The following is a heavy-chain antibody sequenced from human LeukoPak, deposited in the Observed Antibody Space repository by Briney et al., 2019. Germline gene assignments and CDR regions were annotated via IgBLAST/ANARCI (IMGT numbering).Heavy chain of an antibody. CDR1: GFTLSSYA. V-gene: IGHV3-21*01. Sequence: PGGSLRLSCAASGFTLSSYAMSWVRQAPGKGLEWVSSISRSSSYIYYTDSVKGRFTISRDNAKNSLYLQMNSLRAEDTAVYYCARTPYDILTGYSGFFDYWGQGTLVTVSS. CDR3: ARTPYDILTGYSGFFDY. J-gene: IGHJ4*02. CDR2: ISRSSSYI. D-gene: IGHD3-9*01.